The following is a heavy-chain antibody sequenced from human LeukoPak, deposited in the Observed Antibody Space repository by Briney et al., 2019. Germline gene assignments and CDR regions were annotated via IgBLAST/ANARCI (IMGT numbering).Heavy chain of an antibody. CDR1: GGSFSGYY. V-gene: IGHV4-34*01. Sequence: PSETLSLTSAVYGGSFSGYYWSWIRQPPGKGLEWIGEINHSGSTNYNPPLKSRVTISVDTSKNQFSLKLSSVTAADTAVYYCPRADYYYGMDVWGQGTTVTVSS. CDR3: PRADYYYGMDV. CDR2: INHSGST. J-gene: IGHJ6*02.